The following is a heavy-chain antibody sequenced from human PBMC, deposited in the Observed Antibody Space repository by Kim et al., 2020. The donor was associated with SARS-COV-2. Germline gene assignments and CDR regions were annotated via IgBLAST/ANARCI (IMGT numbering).Heavy chain of an antibody. CDR3: AKDYVEFDY. CDR2: GRT. Sequence: GRTCYADPGKGRYTISRDNSKTTMYLQRTHLRAENTAVYYCAKDYVEFDYWGQGTLVTVSS. D-gene: IGHD1-1*01. J-gene: IGHJ4*02. V-gene: IGHV3-23*01.